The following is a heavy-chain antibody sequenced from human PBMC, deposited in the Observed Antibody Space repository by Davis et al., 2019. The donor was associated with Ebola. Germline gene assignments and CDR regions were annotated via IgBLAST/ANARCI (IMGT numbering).Heavy chain of an antibody. CDR2: ITPMFGTT. CDR1: GGTFSSYV. D-gene: IGHD1-1*01. Sequence: SVKVSCKASGGTFSSYVISWVRQAPGQGLEWMGGITPMFGTTNYAQKLQGRVTMTRNTSISTAYMELSSLRSEDTAVYYCARAQFPTTSDHWGQGTLVTVSS. V-gene: IGHV1-69*05. CDR3: ARAQFPTTSDH. J-gene: IGHJ4*02.